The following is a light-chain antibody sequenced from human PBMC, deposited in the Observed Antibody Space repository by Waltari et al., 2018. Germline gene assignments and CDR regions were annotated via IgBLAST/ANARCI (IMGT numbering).Light chain of an antibody. J-gene: IGKJ1*01. Sequence: AIRMTQSPSSLSASVGDRVTITCRASQGISDDLGWYQQKPGNAPKLLIYCTSILQSGVPSRFSGSGSDTDFTLTISSLQPEDFATYYCLQDHSYPHTFGQGTRVEIK. V-gene: IGKV1-6*01. CDR2: CTS. CDR1: QGISDD. CDR3: LQDHSYPHT.